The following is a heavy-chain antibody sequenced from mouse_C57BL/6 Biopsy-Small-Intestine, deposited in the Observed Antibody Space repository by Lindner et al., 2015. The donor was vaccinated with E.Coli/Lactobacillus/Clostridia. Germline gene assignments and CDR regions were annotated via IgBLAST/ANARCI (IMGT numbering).Heavy chain of an antibody. CDR1: GYTFTDYN. CDR3: ARLKDDGTGRYFDV. V-gene: IGHV1-22*01. D-gene: IGHD2-12*01. Sequence: VQLQESGPELVKPGASVKMSCKASGYTFTDYNMHWVKQSHGKSLEWIGYINPSNGGTSYNQKFKGKATLTVNKSSSTAYMELRSLTSEDSAVYYCARLKDDGTGRYFDVWGTGTTVTVSS. J-gene: IGHJ1*03. CDR2: INPSNGGT.